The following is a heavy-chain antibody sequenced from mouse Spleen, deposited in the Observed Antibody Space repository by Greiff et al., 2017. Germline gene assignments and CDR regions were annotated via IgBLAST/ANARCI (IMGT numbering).Heavy chain of an antibody. V-gene: IGHV1-52*01. CDR2: IDPSDSET. CDR3: ARWNYDAMDY. J-gene: IGHJ4*01. D-gene: IGHD1-1*02. CDR1: GYTFTSYW. Sequence: QVQLKQPGAELVRPGSSVKLSCKASGYTFTSYWMHWVKQRPIQGLEWIGNIDPSDSETHYNQKFKDKATLTVDKSSSTAYMQLSSLTSEDSAVYYCARWNYDAMDYWGQGTSVTVSS.